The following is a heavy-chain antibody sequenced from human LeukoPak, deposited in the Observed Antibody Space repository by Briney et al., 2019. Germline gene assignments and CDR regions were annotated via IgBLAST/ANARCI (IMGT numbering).Heavy chain of an antibody. CDR1: GFTFSSYG. D-gene: IGHD3-3*01. CDR2: IRSDGSNK. J-gene: IGHJ4*02. Sequence: GGSLRLSCAASGFTFSSYGMHWVRQAPGKGLEWVAFIRSDGSNKYYADSVKGRFTISRDNSDNTLYLQMNSLRAEDTAVYYCARDFSPNYDFWSGSLYYFDYWGQGTLVTVSS. CDR3: ARDFSPNYDFWSGSLYYFDY. V-gene: IGHV3-30*02.